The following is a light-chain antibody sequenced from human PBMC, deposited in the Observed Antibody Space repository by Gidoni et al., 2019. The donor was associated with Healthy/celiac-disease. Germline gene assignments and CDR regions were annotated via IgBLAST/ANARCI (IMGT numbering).Light chain of an antibody. CDR3: QSYDSSNQGV. CDR2: EDN. V-gene: IGLV6-57*01. J-gene: IGLJ3*02. Sequence: NFMLTQPHSVSESPGNTVTISCTRSSGSIASNYVQWYQQRPGSSPTTVIYEDNQRPSGVPARFSGSIDSSSNSASLTISGLKTEDEADYYCQSYDSSNQGVFGGGTKLTVL. CDR1: SGSIASNY.